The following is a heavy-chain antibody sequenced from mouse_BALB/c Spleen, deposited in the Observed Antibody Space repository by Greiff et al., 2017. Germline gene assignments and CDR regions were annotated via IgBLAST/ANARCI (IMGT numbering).Heavy chain of an antibody. CDR1: GFTFTDYY. V-gene: IGHV7-3*02. D-gene: IGHD3-3*01. CDR2: IRNKANGYTT. Sequence: EVHLVESGGGLVQPGGSLRLSCATSGFTFTDYYMSWVRQPPGKALEWLGFIRNKANGYTTEYSASVKGRFTISRDNSQSILYLQMNTLRAEDSATYYCARGGPFDYWGQGTTLTVSS. J-gene: IGHJ2*01. CDR3: ARGGPFDY.